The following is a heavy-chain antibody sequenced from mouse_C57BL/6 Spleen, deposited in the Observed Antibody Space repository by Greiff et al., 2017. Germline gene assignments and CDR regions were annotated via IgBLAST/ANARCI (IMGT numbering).Heavy chain of an antibody. D-gene: IGHD2-2*01. CDR1: GYTFTSYW. V-gene: IGHV1-50*01. J-gene: IGHJ4*01. CDR2: IDPSDSYT. CDR3: ARRLTVYAMDY. Sequence: QVQLQQPGAELVKPGASVKLSCKASGYTFTSYWMQWVKQRPGQGLEWIGEIDPSDSYTNYNQKFKGKATLTVDTSSSTAYMQLSSLTSEDSAVYYCARRLTVYAMDYWGQGTSVTVSS.